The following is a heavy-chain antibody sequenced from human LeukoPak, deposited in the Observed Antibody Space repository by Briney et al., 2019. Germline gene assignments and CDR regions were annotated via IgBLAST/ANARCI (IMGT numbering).Heavy chain of an antibody. CDR2: VGPAGDT. CDR3: VRRRPVSASFDY. V-gene: IGHV3-13*01. Sequence: PGRSLRLSCSGSGFTFSNYDMHWVRQPAGRGLEWVSGVGPAGDTYYAGSVKGRFTISRENPKNSLYLQMRSLRAGDTAVYYCVRRRPVSASFDYWGQGTPVTVSS. CDR1: GFTFSNYD. D-gene: IGHD2-21*02. J-gene: IGHJ4*02.